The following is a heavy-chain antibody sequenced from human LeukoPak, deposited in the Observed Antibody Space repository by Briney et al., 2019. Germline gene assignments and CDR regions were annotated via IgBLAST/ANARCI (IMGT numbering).Heavy chain of an antibody. CDR2: IRSKANSYAT. CDR3: TGGSSTDFDY. CDR1: GFTFSGSV. Sequence: GGSLKLSCAASGFTFSGSVIHWVRQASGKGLEWVGRIRSKANSYATAYAASVKGRFTISRDDSKNTAYLQMNSLKTEDTAVYYCTGGSSTDFDYWGQGTLVTVSS. V-gene: IGHV3-73*01. J-gene: IGHJ4*02. D-gene: IGHD6-13*01.